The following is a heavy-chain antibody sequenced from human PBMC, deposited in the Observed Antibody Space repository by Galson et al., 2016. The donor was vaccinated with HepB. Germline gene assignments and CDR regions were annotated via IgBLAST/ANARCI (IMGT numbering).Heavy chain of an antibody. CDR3: SKDWQCLPAAPHAVDF. J-gene: IGHJ3*01. CDR2: IIPVLHKT. Sequence: SVKVSCKASGGTFESFAFTWVRQAPGQGLEWMGAIIPVLHKTTFAQNFQGRMTMTADESTTTVYMELSRLRSDDTDVYFCSKDWQCLPAAPHAVDFWGQGTRVTVSS. CDR1: GGTFESFA. D-gene: IGHD5/OR15-5a*01. V-gene: IGHV1-69*10.